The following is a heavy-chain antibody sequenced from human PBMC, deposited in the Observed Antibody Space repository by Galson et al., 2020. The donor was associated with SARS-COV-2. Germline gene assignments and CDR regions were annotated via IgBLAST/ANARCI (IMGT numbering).Heavy chain of an antibody. CDR1: GGSISSGSYY. D-gene: IGHD5-18*01. Sequence: SETLFLTCTVSGGSISSGSYYWSWIRQPAGKGLEWIGRIYTSGSTNYNPSLKSRVTISVDTSKNQFSLKLSSVTAADTSVYYCARESAMVPGWFDPWGQGTLVTVSS. J-gene: IGHJ5*02. CDR3: ARESAMVPGWFDP. V-gene: IGHV4-61*02. CDR2: IYTSGST.